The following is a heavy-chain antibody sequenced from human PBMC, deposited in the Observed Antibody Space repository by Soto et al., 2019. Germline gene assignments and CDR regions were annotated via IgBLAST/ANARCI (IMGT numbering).Heavy chain of an antibody. CDR3: ARGPAGYYYDSSGYSGFDY. CDR1: GGSIDNSHSF. J-gene: IGHJ4*02. V-gene: IGHV4-39*07. D-gene: IGHD3-22*01. CDR2: VYYSGGT. Sequence: PSETLSLTCDVSGGSIDNSHSFWGWVRQPPGRGLEFLGSVYYSGGTYYNPSLKSRVTVSVDTSKNQFSLKLSSVTAADTAVYYCARGPAGYYYDSSGYSGFDYWGQGTLVTVSS.